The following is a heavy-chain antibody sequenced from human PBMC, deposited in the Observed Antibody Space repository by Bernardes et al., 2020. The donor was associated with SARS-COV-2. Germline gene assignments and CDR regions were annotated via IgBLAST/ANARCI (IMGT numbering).Heavy chain of an antibody. CDR2: IWYDGSNK. J-gene: IGHJ6*02. V-gene: IGHV3-33*01. Sequence: GSLRLSCAASGFTFSSYGMHWVRQAPGKGLEWVAVIWYDGSNKFYADSVKGRFTISRDNSKNTLYLQMNSLGAEDTAVYYCARSGMGYGSGMDVWGQGTTVTVSS. D-gene: IGHD3-10*01. CDR1: GFTFSSYG. CDR3: ARSGMGYGSGMDV.